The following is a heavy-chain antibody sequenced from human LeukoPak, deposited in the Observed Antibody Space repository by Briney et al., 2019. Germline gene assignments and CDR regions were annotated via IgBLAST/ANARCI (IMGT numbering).Heavy chain of an antibody. D-gene: IGHD2-15*01. CDR3: ARNYFSGGSCLGMDV. CDR2: ISAYNGNT. CDR1: GYTFTSYG. V-gene: IGHV1-18*04. Sequence: GASVKVSCKASGYTFTSYGISWVRQAPGQGLEWMGWISAYNGNTNYAQKLQGRVTMTTDTSTSTAYMELRSLRSDDTAVYYCARNYFSGGSCLGMDVWGKGTTVTVSS. J-gene: IGHJ6*04.